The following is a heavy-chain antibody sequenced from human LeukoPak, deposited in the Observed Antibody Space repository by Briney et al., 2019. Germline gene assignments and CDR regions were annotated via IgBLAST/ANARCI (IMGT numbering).Heavy chain of an antibody. CDR2: IYYSGST. Sequence: SETLSLTCTVSGGSISSYYWSWIRQPPGKGLEWIGYIYYSGSTNYNPSLKSRVTISVDTSKNQFSLKLSSVTAADTAVYYCAREGAAAGTSIDYWGQGTLVTVSP. CDR1: GGSISSYY. CDR3: AREGAAAGTSIDY. D-gene: IGHD6-13*01. V-gene: IGHV4-59*01. J-gene: IGHJ4*02.